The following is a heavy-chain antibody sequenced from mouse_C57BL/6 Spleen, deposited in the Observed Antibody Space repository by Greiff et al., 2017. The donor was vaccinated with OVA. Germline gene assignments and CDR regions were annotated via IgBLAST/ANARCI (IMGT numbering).Heavy chain of an antibody. CDR1: GYTFTDYY. CDR3: ARRDDYGSFMDD. Sequence: VQLQQSGPELVKPGASVKISCTASGYTFTDYYMNWVKQSPGQSLEWIGDINPNNGGTSYNPKFKGKATLTVDKSSSTAYLELRSLTSEDSAVDYCARRDDYGSFMDDWGQGTSVTVSS. CDR2: INPNNGGT. D-gene: IGHD1-1*01. J-gene: IGHJ4*01. V-gene: IGHV1-26*01.